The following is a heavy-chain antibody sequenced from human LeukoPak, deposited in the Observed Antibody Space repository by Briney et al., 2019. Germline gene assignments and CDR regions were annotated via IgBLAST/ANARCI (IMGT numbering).Heavy chain of an antibody. CDR2: IYYSGST. V-gene: IGHV4-59*06. J-gene: IGHJ4*02. CDR3: AKTYYDILTGYRPFDY. D-gene: IGHD3-9*01. CDR1: GGSISSYY. Sequence: SETLSLTYTVSGGSISSYYWSWSRQHTGKGLEWIGYIYYSGSTYYNPSLKSRVTISVDTSKNQFSLKLSSVTAADTAVYYCAKTYYDILTGYRPFDYWGQGTLVTVSS.